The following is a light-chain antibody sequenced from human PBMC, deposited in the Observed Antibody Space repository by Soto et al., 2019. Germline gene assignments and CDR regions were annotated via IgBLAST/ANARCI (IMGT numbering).Light chain of an antibody. J-gene: IGLJ3*02. V-gene: IGLV2-14*01. CDR3: SSYTSSSPWV. CDR2: EVK. CDR1: SSDIGGYNY. Sequence: QSALTQPASVSGSPGQSITISCTGTSSDIGGYNYVSWYQQHPGKAPKLMIYEVKNRPSGVSNRFSGSKSGNTAYLTISGLRAEDEADYYCSSYTSSSPWVFGGGTQLTVL.